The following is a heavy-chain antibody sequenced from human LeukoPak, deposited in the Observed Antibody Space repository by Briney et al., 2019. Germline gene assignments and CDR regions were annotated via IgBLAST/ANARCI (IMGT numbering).Heavy chain of an antibody. J-gene: IGHJ3*01. D-gene: IGHD3-10*01. V-gene: IGHV4-59*08. CDR1: DGSTTGYY. CDR3: ARHMSVSYDAFDL. CDR2: VYYTGRT. Sequence: PSETLSLTCSVSDGSTTGYYWSWIRQHPGKGLEWIAYVYYTGRTLYNPSLESRVTISVDTSKTQFFLTVTSVTAADTAVYYCARHMSVSYDAFDLWGRGTMVTVSS.